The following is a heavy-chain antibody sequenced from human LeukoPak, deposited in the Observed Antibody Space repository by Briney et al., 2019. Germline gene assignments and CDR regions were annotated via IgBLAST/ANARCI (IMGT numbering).Heavy chain of an antibody. CDR1: GFTFSSYSM. V-gene: IGHV4-4*02. CDR3: ARVPVQYYYDSSGYYYGAPDY. J-gene: IGHJ4*02. D-gene: IGHD3-22*01. CDR2: IYHSGST. Sequence: GSLRLSCAASGFTFSSYSMNWVRQAPGKGLEWIGEIYHSGSTNYNPSLKSRVTISVDKSKNQFSLKLSSVTAADTAVYYCARVPVQYYYDSSGYYYGAPDYWGQGTLVTVSS.